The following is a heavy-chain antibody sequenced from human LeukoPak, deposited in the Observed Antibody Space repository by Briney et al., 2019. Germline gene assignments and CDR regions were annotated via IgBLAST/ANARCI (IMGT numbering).Heavy chain of an antibody. Sequence: GGSLRLSCAASGFTFSSYAMHWVRQAPGKGLEWVAVISHDGSTKYYADSVKGRFTISRDNSKNPLYLQLNSVRAADTAVYYCARDQVGMGYYGSGIDYWGQGTLVTVSS. CDR3: ARDQVGMGYYGSGIDY. D-gene: IGHD3-10*01. J-gene: IGHJ4*02. CDR1: GFTFSSYA. V-gene: IGHV3-30-3*01. CDR2: ISHDGSTK.